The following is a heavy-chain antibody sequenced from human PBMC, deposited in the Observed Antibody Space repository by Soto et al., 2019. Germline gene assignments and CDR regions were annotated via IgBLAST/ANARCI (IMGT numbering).Heavy chain of an antibody. J-gene: IGHJ6*02. CDR3: ARGGYYYDSSGYYDYYGMDV. D-gene: IGHD3-22*01. CDR1: GYTFTGYY. V-gene: IGHV1-2*02. CDR2: INPNSGGT. Sequence: ASVKVSSKASGYTFTGYYMNWVRQAPGQGLEWMGWINPNSGGTNYAQKFQGRVTMTRDTSISTAYMELSRLRSDDTAVYYCARGGYYYDSSGYYDYYGMDVWGQGTTVTVSS.